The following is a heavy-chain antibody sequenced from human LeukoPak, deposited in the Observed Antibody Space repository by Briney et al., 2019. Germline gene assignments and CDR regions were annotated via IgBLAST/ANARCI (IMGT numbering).Heavy chain of an antibody. CDR3: ARGQKYRNGYTVTELGSGYFAY. J-gene: IGHJ4*02. D-gene: IGHD5-18*01. V-gene: IGHV4-59*01. CDR1: GGSISSYY. Sequence: SETLSLTCTVSGGSISSYYWSWIRQPAGKGLEWIGYIYYSGRTNYNPSLKSRVTISIGTSKNQFSLTLSSVTTADAAVYYCARGQKYRNGYTVTELGSGYFAYWGQGTLVTVSS. CDR2: IYYSGRT.